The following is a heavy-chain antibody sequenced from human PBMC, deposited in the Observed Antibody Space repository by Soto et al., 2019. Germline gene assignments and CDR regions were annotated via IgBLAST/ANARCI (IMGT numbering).Heavy chain of an antibody. CDR2: IYYSGST. Sequence: SETLSLTCTVSGGSITYSRRYWGWIRQAPGKGLEWIGIIYYSGSTHYNPSLKSRVTISVDTSTNQSSLKLSSVTAADTAVYYCARHGSQVEVTGYSRPTGYYYGMDVWGQGTTVTVS. CDR3: ARHGSQVEVTGYSRPTGYYYGMDV. D-gene: IGHD3-9*01. V-gene: IGHV4-39*01. J-gene: IGHJ6*02. CDR1: GGSITYSRRY.